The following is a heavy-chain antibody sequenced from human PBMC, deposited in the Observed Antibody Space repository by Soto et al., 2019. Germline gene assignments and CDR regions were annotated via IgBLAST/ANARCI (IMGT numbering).Heavy chain of an antibody. D-gene: IGHD6-6*01. CDR1: GGSISSGDYY. CDR2: IYYSGST. V-gene: IGHV4-30-4*01. J-gene: IGHJ5*02. Sequence: SGTLSLTCTVSGGSISSGDYYWSWIRQPPGKGLEWIGYIYYSGSTFYNPSLKSRVTISVDTSKNQFSLKLSSVPAADTAVYYCARERPDGARLDPWGQGTLVTVSS. CDR3: ARERPDGARLDP.